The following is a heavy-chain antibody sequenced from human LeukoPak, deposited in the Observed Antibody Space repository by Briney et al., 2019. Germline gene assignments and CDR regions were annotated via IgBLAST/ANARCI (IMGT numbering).Heavy chain of an antibody. J-gene: IGHJ4*02. D-gene: IGHD4-23*01. Sequence: GGSLRLSCAASGFTFSSYATSWVRQAPGKGLEWVSAISGSGGSTYYADSVKGRFTISRDNSKNTLYLQMNSLRAEDTAVYYCAKPLPTTVVTRYYFDYWGQGTLVTVSS. CDR3: AKPLPTTVVTRYYFDY. CDR2: ISGSGGST. V-gene: IGHV3-23*01. CDR1: GFTFSSYA.